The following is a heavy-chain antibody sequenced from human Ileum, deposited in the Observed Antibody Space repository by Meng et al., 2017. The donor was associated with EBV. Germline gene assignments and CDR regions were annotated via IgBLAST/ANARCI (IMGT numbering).Heavy chain of an antibody. D-gene: IGHD4-17*01. J-gene: IGHJ4*02. Sequence: QLLLQESGPGVVKPSETLSLTCSVSGGSISSSNYCWGWIRQPPGKGLEWIQSICYTDYTYYNPSLKSRVTISADKSKNQFSLRLNSLTAADTAVYYCAMGPDYAKTGYWGQGTLVTVSS. CDR1: GGSISSSNYC. CDR2: ICYTDYT. V-gene: IGHV4-39*01. CDR3: AMGPDYAKTGY.